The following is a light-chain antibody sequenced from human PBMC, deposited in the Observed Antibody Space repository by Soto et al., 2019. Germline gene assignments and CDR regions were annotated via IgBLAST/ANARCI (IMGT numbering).Light chain of an antibody. CDR3: SSYAGSNNFDV. CDR1: SSDVGGYNY. V-gene: IGLV2-8*01. J-gene: IGLJ1*01. CDR2: EVS. Sequence: QSVLTQPPSASGSPGQSVTISCTGTSSDVGGYNYVSWYQQHPGKAPKLMIYEVSKRPSGVSDRFSGSKSGNTASLTVSGLQAEDEADYYCSSYAGSNNFDVFGTGTRSPS.